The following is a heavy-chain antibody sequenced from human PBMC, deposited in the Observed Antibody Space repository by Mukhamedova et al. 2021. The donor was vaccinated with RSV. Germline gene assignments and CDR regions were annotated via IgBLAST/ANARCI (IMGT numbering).Heavy chain of an antibody. D-gene: IGHD3-10*01. V-gene: IGHV5-51*01. Sequence: EWMGIIHSANSDTQYSPSFQGQVNISVDKSIGTAYLQWKHLKASDTAMYYCARRGYYTSGTSDSWGPGTLVTVSS. J-gene: IGHJ4*02. CDR2: IHSANSDT. CDR3: ARRGYYTSGTSDS.